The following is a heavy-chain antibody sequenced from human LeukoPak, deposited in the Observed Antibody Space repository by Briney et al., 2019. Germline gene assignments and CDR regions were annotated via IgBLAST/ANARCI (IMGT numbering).Heavy chain of an antibody. Sequence: GRSLRLSCAASGFTFDDYAMHWVRQAPGKGLEWVSGISWNSGSIGYADSVKGRFTISRDSAKNSLYLQMNSLRAEDTALYYCAKDRIAAGNWGQVTLVTVSS. D-gene: IGHD6-13*01. CDR2: ISWNSGSI. V-gene: IGHV3-9*01. CDR1: GFTFDDYA. CDR3: AKDRIAAGN. J-gene: IGHJ4*02.